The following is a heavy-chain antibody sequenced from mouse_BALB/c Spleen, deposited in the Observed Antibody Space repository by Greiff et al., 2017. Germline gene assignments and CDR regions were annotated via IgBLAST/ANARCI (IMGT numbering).Heavy chain of an antibody. J-gene: IGHJ3*01. D-gene: IGHD2-2*01. Sequence: DLVKPGASVKLSCKASGYTFTSYWINWIKQRPGQGLEWIGRIAPGSGSTYYNEMFKGKTTLTVDTSSSTDYIQLSRLSSEESDVYDCARGGNDGEEYWGQGTLVTVSA. CDR2: IAPGSGST. V-gene: IGHV1S41*01. CDR1: GYTFTSYW. CDR3: ARGGNDGEEY.